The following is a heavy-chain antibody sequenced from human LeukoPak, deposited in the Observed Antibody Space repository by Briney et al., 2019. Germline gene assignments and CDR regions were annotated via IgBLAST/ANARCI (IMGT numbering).Heavy chain of an antibody. J-gene: IGHJ4*02. CDR2: IYNGATI. V-gene: IGHV4-39*07. CDR1: GGSITSTDHY. Sequence: PSETLSLICSVSGGSITSTDHYWGWIRQPPGKGLEWVGTIYNGATIYYNPSLRSRVSLSADTSKNQFSLKLNSVTAADTAVYYCARRTYSSSSSIFDYWGQGTLVTVSS. CDR3: ARRTYSSSSSIFDY. D-gene: IGHD6-6*01.